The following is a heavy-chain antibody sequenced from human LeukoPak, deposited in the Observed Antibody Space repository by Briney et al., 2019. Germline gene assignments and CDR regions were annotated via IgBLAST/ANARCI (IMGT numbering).Heavy chain of an antibody. J-gene: IGHJ6*03. Sequence: SETLSLTCTVAGGSISSGSYYWSWIRQPAGKGLEWIGRIYTSGSTNYNPSLKSRVTISVDTSKTQFSLKLSSVPAADTAVYYCARLAARRPNYYYYYMDVWGKGTTVTVSS. D-gene: IGHD6-6*01. CDR2: IYTSGST. V-gene: IGHV4-61*02. CDR3: ARLAARRPNYYYYYMDV. CDR1: GGSISSGSYY.